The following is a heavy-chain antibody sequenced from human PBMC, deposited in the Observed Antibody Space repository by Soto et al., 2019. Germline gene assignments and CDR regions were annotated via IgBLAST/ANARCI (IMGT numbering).Heavy chain of an antibody. Sequence: ASVKVSCKASGGTFSSYAISWVRQAPGQGLEWMGGIIPIFGTANYAQKFQGRVTITADESTSTAYMELSSLRSEDTAVYYCARGVVSGYDLATYYYYYGMDVWGQGTTVTVSS. CDR3: ARGVVSGYDLATYYYYYGMDV. D-gene: IGHD5-12*01. V-gene: IGHV1-69*13. CDR2: IIPIFGTA. CDR1: GGTFSSYA. J-gene: IGHJ6*02.